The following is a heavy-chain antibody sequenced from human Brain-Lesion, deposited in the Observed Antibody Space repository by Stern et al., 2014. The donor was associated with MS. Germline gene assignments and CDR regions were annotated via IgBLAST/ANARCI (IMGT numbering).Heavy chain of an antibody. J-gene: IGHJ4*02. V-gene: IGHV4-31*03. CDR3: ARIGDDDGDFRLCY. D-gene: IGHD4-17*01. CDR1: GGSISSGGYS. CDR2: IYHAGST. Sequence: VQLVESGPGLVKPSQTLSLPCTVSGGSISSGGYSWSWLRQPPGKGLEWVGDIYHAGSTYSNPSLKSRLDISVDTSKNQFSLKVRSVTSAYTAVYYCARIGDDDGDFRLCYWGQGTLVTVSS.